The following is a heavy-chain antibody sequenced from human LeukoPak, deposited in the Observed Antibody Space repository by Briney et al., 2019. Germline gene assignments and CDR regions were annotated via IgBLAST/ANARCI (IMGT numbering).Heavy chain of an antibody. V-gene: IGHV4-38-2*02. D-gene: IGHD3-10*01. CDR3: AREFLWFGEYVDWFDP. Sequence: PSETLSLTCTVSGYSISSGYYWGWIRQPPGKGLEWLGSIYHSGPTYYNPSLKSRVTISVDTSKNQFSLKLSSVTAADTAVYYCAREFLWFGEYVDWFDPWGQGTLVTVSS. J-gene: IGHJ5*02. CDR1: GYSISSGYY. CDR2: IYHSGPT.